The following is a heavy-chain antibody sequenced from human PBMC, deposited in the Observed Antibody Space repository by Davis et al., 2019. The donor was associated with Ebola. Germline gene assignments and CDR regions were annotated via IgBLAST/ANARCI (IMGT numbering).Heavy chain of an antibody. CDR3: ARGCSSTSCYWYYYGMDV. CDR2: IYYSGST. V-gene: IGHV4-39*01. Sequence: MPSETLSLTCTVPGGSISSSSYYWGWIRQPPGKGLEWIGSIYYSGSTYYNPSLKSRVTISVDTSKNQFSLKLSSVTAADTAVYYCARGCSSTSCYWYYYGMDVWGQGTTVTVSS. J-gene: IGHJ6*02. D-gene: IGHD2-2*01. CDR1: GGSISSSSYY.